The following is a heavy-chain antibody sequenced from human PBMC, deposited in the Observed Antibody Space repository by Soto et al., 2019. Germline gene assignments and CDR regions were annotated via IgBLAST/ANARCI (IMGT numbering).Heavy chain of an antibody. CDR2: IIPIFGTA. CDR1: GGTISSYA. Sequence: QVQLVQSGAEVKKPGSSVKVSCKASGGTISSYAISWVRQAPGQGLEWMGGIIPIFGTANYAQKFQGRVTITADKSTSTAYMELSSLRSEDTAVYYCARAAVVVVAAEYYYGMDVWGQGTTVTVSS. D-gene: IGHD2-15*01. J-gene: IGHJ6*02. V-gene: IGHV1-69*06. CDR3: ARAAVVVVAAEYYYGMDV.